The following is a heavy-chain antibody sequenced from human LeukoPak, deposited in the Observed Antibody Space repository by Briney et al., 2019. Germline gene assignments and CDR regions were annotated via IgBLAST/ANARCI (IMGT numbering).Heavy chain of an antibody. D-gene: IGHD3-9*01. CDR1: GFTFSSYA. Sequence: GGSLRLSCAASGFTFSSYAMSWVRQAPGKGLEWVSAIRGSGGSTYYADSVKGRFTISRDNSKNTLYLQMNSLRAEDTAVYYCASPGYDILTPLDYWGQGNLVTVSS. J-gene: IGHJ4*02. CDR2: IRGSGGST. CDR3: ASPGYDILTPLDY. V-gene: IGHV3-23*01.